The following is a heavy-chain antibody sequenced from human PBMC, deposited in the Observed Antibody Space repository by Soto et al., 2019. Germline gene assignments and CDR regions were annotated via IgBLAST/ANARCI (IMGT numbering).Heavy chain of an antibody. CDR3: ARNRTGALFDY. Sequence: SETLSLTCAVFGSTISSAYYWGWIRQSPGKGLEWIGSIYHSGSIYHSGSTHYNPSLKSRVTISVDTSKNQFSLRLASVTAADTAVYYCARNRTGALFDYRGQGALVTVSS. J-gene: IGHJ4*02. V-gene: IGHV4-38-2*01. CDR2: IYHSGST. CDR1: GSTISSAYY. D-gene: IGHD1-1*01.